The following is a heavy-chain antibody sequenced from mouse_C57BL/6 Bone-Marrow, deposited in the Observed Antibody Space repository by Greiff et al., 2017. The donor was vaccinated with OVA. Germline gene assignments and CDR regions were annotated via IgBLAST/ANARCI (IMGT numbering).Heavy chain of an antibody. V-gene: IGHV2-6*03. D-gene: IGHD2-13*01. Sequence: VQGVESGPGLVAPSQSLSITCTVSGFSLTSYGVHWVRQPPGKGLEWLVVIWSDGSTTYNSALKSRLSISKDNSKRQVFLKMNSLQTDDTAMYYCARLSTTVGQGMDYWGQGTSVTVAS. J-gene: IGHJ4*01. CDR2: IWSDGST. CDR3: ARLSTTVGQGMDY. CDR1: GFSLTSYG.